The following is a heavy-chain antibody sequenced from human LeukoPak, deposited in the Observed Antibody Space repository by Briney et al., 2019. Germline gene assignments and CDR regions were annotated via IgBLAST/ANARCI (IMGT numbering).Heavy chain of an antibody. D-gene: IGHD3-10*01. CDR3: ARGPYGYVDY. Sequence: SETLSLTCTVSGGSISSYYWSWIRQPPGKGLEWIGYIYYGGSTNYNPSLKSRVTISVDTSKNQFSLKLSSVTAADTAVYYCARGPYGYVDYWGQGTLVTVSS. V-gene: IGHV4-59*01. CDR2: IYYGGST. CDR1: GGSISSYY. J-gene: IGHJ4*02.